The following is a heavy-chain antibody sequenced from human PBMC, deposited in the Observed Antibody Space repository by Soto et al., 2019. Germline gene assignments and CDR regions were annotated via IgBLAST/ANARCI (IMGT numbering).Heavy chain of an antibody. Sequence: LRLSCAGSGFTFRWFGMNWVRQAPGKGLEWVARISNDGSNEYYVDSVKGRFTISRDNSKSTLYLQMDSLRAEDTAVYYCAKGEVRGIIPSYFDYWGLGTLVTVSS. CDR2: ISNDGSNE. V-gene: IGHV3-30*18. D-gene: IGHD3-10*01. CDR3: AKGEVRGIIPSYFDY. J-gene: IGHJ4*02. CDR1: GFTFRWFG.